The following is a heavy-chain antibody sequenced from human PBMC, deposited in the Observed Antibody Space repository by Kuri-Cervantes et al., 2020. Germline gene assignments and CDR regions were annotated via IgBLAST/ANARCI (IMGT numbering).Heavy chain of an antibody. Sequence: GESLKISCAASGFTFSSYGMHWVRQGPGKGLEWVANIKQDGSEKYYVDSVKGRFTISRDNAKNSLYLQMNSLRAEDTAVYYCARVGYDILTGSDNWFDPWGQGTLVTVSS. CDR3: ARVGYDILTGSDNWFDP. J-gene: IGHJ5*02. D-gene: IGHD3-9*01. CDR1: GFTFSSYG. V-gene: IGHV3-7*04. CDR2: IKQDGSEK.